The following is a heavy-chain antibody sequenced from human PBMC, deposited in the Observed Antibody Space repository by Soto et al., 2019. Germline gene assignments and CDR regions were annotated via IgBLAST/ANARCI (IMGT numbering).Heavy chain of an antibody. CDR1: GFTFSSNG. CDR2: ISGSGSST. Sequence: PGGSLRLSCAASGFTFSSNGMTWVRQAPGKGLEWVSGISGSGSSTYYADSVKGRFTISRDNSKNTLYLQMNSLRVEDTAVYYCAKGYRWLQCDYWGQGTLVTVSS. J-gene: IGHJ4*02. V-gene: IGHV3-23*01. D-gene: IGHD5-12*01. CDR3: AKGYRWLQCDY.